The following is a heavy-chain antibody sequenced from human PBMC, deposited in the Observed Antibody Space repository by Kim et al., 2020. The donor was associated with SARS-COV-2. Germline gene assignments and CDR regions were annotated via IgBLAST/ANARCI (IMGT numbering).Heavy chain of an antibody. V-gene: IGHV3-23*01. J-gene: IGHJ4*02. CDR2: IKPGGVDT. CDR3: APHPMDGGVC. Sequence: GGSLRLSCAASGFTFSSIDMTWVRQAPGRGLEWVSTIKPGGVDTYYTDSVRGRFTISRDNSKNTLYLQMNSLRVEDTAIYHCAPHPMDGGVCWGQGTLVTVSS. CDR1: GFTFSSID. D-gene: IGHD3-16*01.